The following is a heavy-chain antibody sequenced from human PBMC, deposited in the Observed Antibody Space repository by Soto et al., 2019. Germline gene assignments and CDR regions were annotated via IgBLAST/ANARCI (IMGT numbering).Heavy chain of an antibody. V-gene: IGHV3-21*05. D-gene: IGHD6-19*01. CDR3: ARHTSGWHYYDY. CDR2: ISGSSRYT. J-gene: IGHJ4*02. Sequence: KSGGSLRLSCAASGFTFSSYSMNWVRQAPGKGLEWVSYISGSSRYTNFADSVKGRFTISRDNAKNSLYLQMNSLRAEDTAVYYCARHTSGWHYYDYWGQGTPVTVSS. CDR1: GFTFSSYS.